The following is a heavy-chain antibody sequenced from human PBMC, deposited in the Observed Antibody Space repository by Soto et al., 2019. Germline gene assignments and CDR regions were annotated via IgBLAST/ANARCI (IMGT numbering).Heavy chain of an antibody. D-gene: IGHD3-22*01. CDR3: AKATDMYYYDSSGFGY. CDR1: GFTFSSYG. V-gene: IGHV3-30*18. CDR2: ISYDGSNK. J-gene: IGHJ4*02. Sequence: QVQLVESGGGVVQPGRSLRLSCAASGFTFSSYGMHWVRQAPGKGLEWVAVISYDGSNKYYADSVKGRFTISRDNSKNTLYLQMNSLRAEDTVVYYCAKATDMYYYDSSGFGYWGQGTLVTVSS.